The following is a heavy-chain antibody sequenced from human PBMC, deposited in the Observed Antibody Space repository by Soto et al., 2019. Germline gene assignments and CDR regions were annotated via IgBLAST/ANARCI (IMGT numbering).Heavy chain of an antibody. CDR2: INHSGST. D-gene: IGHD6-13*01. CDR1: GGSFSGYY. V-gene: IGHV4-34*01. Sequence: PSETLSLTCAVYGGSFSGYYWSRIRQPPGKGLEWIGEINHSGSTNYNPSLKSRVTISVDTSKNQFSLKLSSVTAADTAVYYCARGKAAAGTGYYGMDVWGQGTTVTVSS. CDR3: ARGKAAAGTGYYGMDV. J-gene: IGHJ6*02.